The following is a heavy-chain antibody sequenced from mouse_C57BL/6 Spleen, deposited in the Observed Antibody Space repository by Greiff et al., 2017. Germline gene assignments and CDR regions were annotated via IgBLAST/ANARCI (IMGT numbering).Heavy chain of an antibody. CDR1: GYTFTSYW. D-gene: IGHD4-1*02. CDR2: IHPSDSDT. J-gene: IGHJ3*01. CDR3: ASPNWDGGFAY. Sequence: QVQLQQPGAELVKPGASVKVSCKASGYTFTSYWMHWVKQRPGQGLEWIGRIHPSDSDTNYNQKFKGQATLTVDKSSSTAYMQLSSLTSEDSAVYYCASPNWDGGFAYWGQGTLVTVSA. V-gene: IGHV1-74*01.